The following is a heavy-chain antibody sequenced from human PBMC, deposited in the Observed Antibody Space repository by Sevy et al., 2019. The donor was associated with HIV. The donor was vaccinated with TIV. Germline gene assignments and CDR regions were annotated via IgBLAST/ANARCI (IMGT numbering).Heavy chain of an antibody. CDR1: GFTFSSYA. Sequence: GGSLRLSCAASGFTFSSYAMHWVRQAPGKGLEYVSAISSNGGSTYYADSVKGRFTISRDNSKNTLYLQMGSLRAEDMAVYYCARESMATDAFDIWGQGTMVTASS. J-gene: IGHJ3*02. CDR3: ARESMATDAFDI. D-gene: IGHD5-12*01. V-gene: IGHV3-64*02. CDR2: ISSNGGST.